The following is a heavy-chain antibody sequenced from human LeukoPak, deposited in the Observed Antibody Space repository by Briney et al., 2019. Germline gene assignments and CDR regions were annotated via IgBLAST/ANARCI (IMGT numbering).Heavy chain of an antibody. V-gene: IGHV3-21*04. D-gene: IGHD3-3*01. J-gene: IGHJ3*02. CDR1: GFTFSSYS. CDR3: AKDWIGSIPRGAFDI. Sequence: GGSLRLSCAASGFTFSSYSMNWVRQAPGKGLEWVSSISSSSSYIYYADSVKGRFTISRDNAKNSLYLQMNSLRAEDTAVYYCAKDWIGSIPRGAFDIWGQGTMVTVSS. CDR2: ISSSSSYI.